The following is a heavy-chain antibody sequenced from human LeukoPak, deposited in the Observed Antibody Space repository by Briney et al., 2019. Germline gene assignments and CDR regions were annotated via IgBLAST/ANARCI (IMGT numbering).Heavy chain of an antibody. D-gene: IGHD5-18*01. CDR2: IYHSVST. CDR3: ARTTEGGYTYDYFYYYYMDV. CDR1: GYSISSGYY. Sequence: SETLSLTCTASGYSISSGYYWGWIRQPPGKGLQWIGSIYHSVSTYYNPSLKSRVTISVDTSKNQFSLKLSSVTAADTAVYYCARTTEGGYTYDYFYYYYMDVWGKGTTVTISS. J-gene: IGHJ6*03. V-gene: IGHV4-38-2*02.